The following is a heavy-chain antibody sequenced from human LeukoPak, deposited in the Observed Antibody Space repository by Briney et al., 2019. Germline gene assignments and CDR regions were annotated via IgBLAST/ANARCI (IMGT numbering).Heavy chain of an antibody. D-gene: IGHD6-19*01. V-gene: IGHV1-2*02. J-gene: IGHJ4*02. CDR1: GYTFTGYY. CDR3: ARVPTTPGYSSGWYPLDY. Sequence: ASVKVSCKASGYTFTGYYMHWVRQAPGQGLEWMGWMNPNSGGTNYAQKFQGRVTMTRDTSISTAYMELSRLRSDDTAVYYCARVPTTPGYSSGWYPLDYWGQGTLVTVSS. CDR2: MNPNSGGT.